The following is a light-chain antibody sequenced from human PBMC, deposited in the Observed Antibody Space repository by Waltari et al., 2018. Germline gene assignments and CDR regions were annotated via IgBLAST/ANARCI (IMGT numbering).Light chain of an antibody. CDR2: LAS. V-gene: IGKV2-28*01. J-gene: IGKJ5*01. Sequence: DIVMTQSPLSLPVTPGEPASISCTSSQSLLHSNGYNYLDWYLQKPGQAPQLLIYLASKRASGVPDRFSGSGSGTDFTLKISRVEAEDVGVYYCMQALQTPDTFGQWTRLEIK. CDR3: MQALQTPDT. CDR1: QSLLHSNGYNY.